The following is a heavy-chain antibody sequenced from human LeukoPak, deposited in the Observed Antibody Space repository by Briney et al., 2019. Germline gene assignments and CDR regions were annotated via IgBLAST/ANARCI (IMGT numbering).Heavy chain of an antibody. CDR1: GFTFRIYW. CDR3: ARGGGWQQLIDS. V-gene: IGHV3-7*01. Sequence: GGSLRLSCAASGFTFRIYWMSWVRQAPGKGLEWVANIRQDGSDKFYVDSVKGRFTISRDNAQNSLYLQMASLRAEDTAVYYCARGGGWQQLIDSWGQGTLVTVSS. J-gene: IGHJ4*02. D-gene: IGHD5-24*01. CDR2: IRQDGSDK.